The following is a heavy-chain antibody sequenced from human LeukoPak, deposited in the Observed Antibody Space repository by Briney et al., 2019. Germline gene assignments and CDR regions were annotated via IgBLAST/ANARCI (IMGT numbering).Heavy chain of an antibody. D-gene: IGHD3-22*01. J-gene: IGHJ4*02. V-gene: IGHV5-51*01. CDR2: IYPGDSDT. CDR3: ARPHSSGYYWGGFDY. CDR1: GYSFASYW. Sequence: GESLKFSCKGSGYSFASYWIGWVRQMPGKGLEWMGIIYPGDSDTRYSPSFQGQVTISADKSISTAYLQWSSLKASDTAMYYCARPHSSGYYWGGFDYWGQGTLVTVSS.